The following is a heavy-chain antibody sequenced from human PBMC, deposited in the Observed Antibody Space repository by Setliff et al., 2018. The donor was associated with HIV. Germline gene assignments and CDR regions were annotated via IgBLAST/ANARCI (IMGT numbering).Heavy chain of an antibody. J-gene: IGHJ2*01. CDR2: INHSGNT. V-gene: IGHV4-34*01. CDR1: GESFSNYH. Sequence: PSETLSLTCAVFGESFSNYHWNWFRQPPGRGLEWIGEINHSGNTDYNSSLKSRVTISVDTSKNQFSLEMTSLTAADTAVYYCARDQRLPGVQPPYWYFDLWGRGTLVTVSS. D-gene: IGHD2-2*01. CDR3: ARDQRLPGVQPPYWYFDL.